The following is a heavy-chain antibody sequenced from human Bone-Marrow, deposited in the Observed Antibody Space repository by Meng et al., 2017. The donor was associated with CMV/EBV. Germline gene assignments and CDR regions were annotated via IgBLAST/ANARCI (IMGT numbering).Heavy chain of an antibody. CDR3: ARFEQLVVDY. V-gene: IGHV3-11*01. J-gene: IGHJ4*02. CDR2: ISSSGSII. CDR1: GFTFSDYY. D-gene: IGHD6-6*01. Sequence: GESLKISCAASGFTFSDYYMSWIRQAPGKGLEWVSYISSSGSIIHYADSVKGRFTISRDNAKNSLYLQMNSLRAEDTAVYYCARFEQLVVDYWGQGTLVTVSS.